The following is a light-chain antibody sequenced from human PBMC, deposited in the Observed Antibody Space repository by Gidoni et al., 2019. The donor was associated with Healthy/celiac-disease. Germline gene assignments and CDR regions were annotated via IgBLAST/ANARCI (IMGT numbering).Light chain of an antibody. J-gene: IGLJ3*02. CDR3: QSYDSSLSGSRV. CDR1: SPNIGAGYG. V-gene: IGLV1-40*01. CDR2: GNS. Sequence: QSVLTQPPSVSGAPGQRVSISCTGSSPNIGAGYGVHWYQQLPGTAPKLPIYGNSNRPSGVPDRFSGSKSGTSASLAISGLQAEDEADYYCQSYDSSLSGSRVFGGGTKLTVL.